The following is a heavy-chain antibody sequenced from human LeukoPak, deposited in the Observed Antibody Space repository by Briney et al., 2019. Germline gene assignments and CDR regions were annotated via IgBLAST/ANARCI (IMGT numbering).Heavy chain of an antibody. V-gene: IGHV4-59*02. CDR2: IYYTGSS. D-gene: IGHD7-27*01. CDR1: GGSVSDYY. Sequence: SETLSLTCTVSGGSVSDYYWSWIRQSPGKGLEWIGYIYYTGSSSYNPSLRSRVTISADTSKNQFSLKLSSVTAADTAVYYCASRKLGNDYWGQGTLVSVSS. J-gene: IGHJ4*01. CDR3: ASRKLGNDY.